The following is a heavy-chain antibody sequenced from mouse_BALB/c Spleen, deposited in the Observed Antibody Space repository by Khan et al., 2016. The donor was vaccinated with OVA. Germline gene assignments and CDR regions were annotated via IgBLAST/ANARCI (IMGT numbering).Heavy chain of an antibody. D-gene: IGHD2-14*01. CDR1: GYTFTTYT. Sequence: QVQLQQSGAELARPGASVKMSCKASGYTFTTYTIHWVKQRPGQGLEWIGYIIPSTDYTTYNQKFKDKATLTADKSSSTAYMQLSSPTSDDSAVYYCAKEGAYYRSDGWFAYWGQGTLVTVSA. CDR3: AKEGAYYRSDGWFAY. V-gene: IGHV1-4*01. CDR2: IIPSTDYT. J-gene: IGHJ3*01.